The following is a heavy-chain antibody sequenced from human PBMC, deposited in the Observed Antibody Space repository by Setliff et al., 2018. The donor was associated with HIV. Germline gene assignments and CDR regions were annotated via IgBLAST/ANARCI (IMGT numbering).Heavy chain of an antibody. V-gene: IGHV1-69*05. Sequence: SVKVPCKASGGTFSGYAFGWVRQAPGQGLDWMGGIIPIFGSPTYAQRVQGRVTMTRNTSIRTAYMELSSLRSEDTAVYYCARGGGVYCSGGSCYTSVDFQHWGQGTLVTVSS. CDR1: GGTFSGYA. D-gene: IGHD2-15*01. CDR3: ARGGGVYCSGGSCYTSVDFQH. J-gene: IGHJ1*01. CDR2: IIPIFGSP.